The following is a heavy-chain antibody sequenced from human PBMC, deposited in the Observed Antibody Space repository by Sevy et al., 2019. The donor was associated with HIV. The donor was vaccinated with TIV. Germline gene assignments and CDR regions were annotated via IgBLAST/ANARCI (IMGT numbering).Heavy chain of an antibody. CDR3: ARDPRMYGDYLLAYFDY. CDR2: IGYDGSNK. CDR1: GFTPSTYG. V-gene: IGHV3-33*01. J-gene: IGHJ4*02. D-gene: IGHD2-8*01. Sequence: GGSLRLSCAASGFTPSTYGMHWVRQAPGKGLEWVAVIGYDGSNKYYADSGRGRLTISRDNSKNTLFLQMDSLRGEDTAVYYCARDPRMYGDYLLAYFDYWGQGTLVTVSS.